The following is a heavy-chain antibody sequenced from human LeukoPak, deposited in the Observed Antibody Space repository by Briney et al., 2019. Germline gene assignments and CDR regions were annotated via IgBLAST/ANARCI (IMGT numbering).Heavy chain of an antibody. D-gene: IGHD3-10*01. CDR2: IYHSGST. Sequence: SETLSLTCAVSGTSIRSYFWSWIRQPPGKGLEWIGYIYHSGSTNYNPSLKSRLTISVDTSKNQFSLKLSSVTAADTAVYYCARVGVWFGEFAFDYWGQGTLVTVSS. CDR1: GTSIRSYF. CDR3: ARVGVWFGEFAFDY. V-gene: IGHV4-59*01. J-gene: IGHJ4*02.